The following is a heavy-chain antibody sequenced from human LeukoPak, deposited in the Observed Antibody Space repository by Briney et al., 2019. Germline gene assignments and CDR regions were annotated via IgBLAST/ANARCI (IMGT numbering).Heavy chain of an antibody. J-gene: IGHJ4*02. CDR2: IYPGDSDT. V-gene: IGHV5-51*01. CDR1: GYSFTSYW. CDR3: ARQKGGGGYSYGYAFDY. D-gene: IGHD5-18*01. Sequence: GESLKISCKGSGYSFTSYWIGWVRQMPGKGLEWMGIIYPGDSDTRYSPSFQGQVTNSADKSISTAYLQWSSLKASDTAMYYCARQKGGGGYSYGYAFDYWGQGTLVTVSS.